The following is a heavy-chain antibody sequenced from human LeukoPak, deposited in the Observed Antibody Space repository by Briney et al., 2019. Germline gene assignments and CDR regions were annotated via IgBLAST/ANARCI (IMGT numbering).Heavy chain of an antibody. D-gene: IGHD1-26*01. V-gene: IGHV3-9*03. Sequence: GGSLRLSCAASGFTFDDFAMHWVRQAPGKGLEWVSGISWNSGSIGYADSVKGRFTISRDNAKNSLYLQMNSLRAEDMALYYCAREEEGAVDYWGQGTLVTVSS. J-gene: IGHJ4*02. CDR3: AREEEGAVDY. CDR1: GFTFDDFA. CDR2: ISWNSGSI.